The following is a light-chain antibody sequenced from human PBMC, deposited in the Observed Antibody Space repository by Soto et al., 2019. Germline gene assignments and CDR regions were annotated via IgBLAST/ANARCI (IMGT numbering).Light chain of an antibody. V-gene: IGKV1-9*01. Sequence: DIQLTQSPSFLSASVGDRVTITCRASQGISSYLAWYQQKPGKAPNLLIFGASSLQSGVPSRFSGSGSWTEFTLTISGLQAEGFATYYCQHLNCYSVVTFGPGTKVDIK. CDR1: QGISSY. J-gene: IGKJ3*01. CDR2: GAS. CDR3: QHLNCYSVVT.